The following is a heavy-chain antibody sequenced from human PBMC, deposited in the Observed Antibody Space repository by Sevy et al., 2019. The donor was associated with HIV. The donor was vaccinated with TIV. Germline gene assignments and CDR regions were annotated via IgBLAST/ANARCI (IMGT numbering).Heavy chain of an antibody. CDR1: GFPFSSYE. CDR3: ARDLPPSATTVAHFDY. CDR2: ISNTGNTI. Sequence: GGSLRLSCAASGFPFSSYEMNWVRQAPGRGLEWISYISNTGNTISYSDSVRGRFTISRDNAQNSLFLHLNSLRAEDTATYYCARDLPPSATTVAHFDYWGRGTLVTVSS. J-gene: IGHJ4*02. V-gene: IGHV3-48*03. D-gene: IGHD4-17*01.